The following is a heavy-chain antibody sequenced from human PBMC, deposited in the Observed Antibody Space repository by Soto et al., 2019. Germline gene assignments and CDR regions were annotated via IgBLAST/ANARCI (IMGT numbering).Heavy chain of an antibody. D-gene: IGHD6-19*01. J-gene: IGHJ5*02. CDR3: ARRIAVAGTSGWFDP. V-gene: IGHV4-30-4*01. CDR2: IYYRGST. Sequence: QVQLQESGPRLVKPSQTLSLTCTVSGGSISSGDSYWSWIRQPPGKGLEWIGYIYYRGSTYYNPSLKSRVSISIDTSKNQFSLKLSSVTAADTAMYYGARRIAVAGTSGWFDPWGQGTLVTVSS. CDR1: GGSISSGDSY.